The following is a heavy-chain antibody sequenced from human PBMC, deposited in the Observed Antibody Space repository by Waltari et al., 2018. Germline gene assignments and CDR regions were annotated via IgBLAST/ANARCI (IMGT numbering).Heavy chain of an antibody. D-gene: IGHD6-25*01. CDR3: TNLKQRLP. CDR2: ITSVANT. V-gene: IGHV3-23*01. CDR1: GFSFSDYA. Sequence: EVQLLESGGGLVQPGGSRRLSCEGSGFSFSDYAMTWVRQAQGKGLELVSSITSVANTHYADSVKGRFTISRDNSKNTLYLQMNSLRAEDTALYYCTNLKQRLPWGQGTMVTVSS. J-gene: IGHJ4*02.